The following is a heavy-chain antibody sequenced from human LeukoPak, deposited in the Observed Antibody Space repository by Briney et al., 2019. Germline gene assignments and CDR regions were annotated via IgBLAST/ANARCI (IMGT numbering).Heavy chain of an antibody. J-gene: IGHJ4*02. Sequence: GRSLRLSCAASGFAFSSYGMHWVRQAPGKGLEWVAVIWYGGSNKYYADSVKGRFTISRDNSKNTLYLQMNSLRAEDTAVYYCAREEGGVLVYWGQGTLVTVSS. CDR2: IWYGGSNK. CDR1: GFAFSSYG. V-gene: IGHV3-33*01. CDR3: AREEGGVLVY. D-gene: IGHD4/OR15-4a*01.